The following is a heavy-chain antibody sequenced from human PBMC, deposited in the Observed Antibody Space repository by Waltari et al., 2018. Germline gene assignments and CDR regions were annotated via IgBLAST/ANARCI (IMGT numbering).Heavy chain of an antibody. CDR1: GVTVINNS. Sequence: EVQLVESGGGLIQPGGSLRLSCVASGVTVINNSIPWLRQALGKGLELVSLIYSGGTNYYADSVRGRFTISRDGSKNTVYLQMNSLRAEDTAVYFCARNQVETALGYWGQGTLVTVSS. V-gene: IGHV3-53*01. CDR3: ARNQVETALGY. J-gene: IGHJ4*02. CDR2: IYSGGTN. D-gene: IGHD2-21*02.